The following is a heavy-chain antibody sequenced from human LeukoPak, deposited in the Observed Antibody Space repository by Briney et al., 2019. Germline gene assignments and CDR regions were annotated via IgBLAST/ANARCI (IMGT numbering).Heavy chain of an antibody. CDR1: GFTFISYG. D-gene: IGHD2-15*01. J-gene: IGHJ4*02. Sequence: GGALRLSCAASGFTFISYGMHWVRQAPGNGLEWVAVIWYDGSNKYYADSVKGRFTISRDTPKNTLYLQMNSLRAEDTAVYYCARDRSVRYFDYWGQGVLVTVSS. V-gene: IGHV3-33*01. CDR2: IWYDGSNK. CDR3: ARDRSVRYFDY.